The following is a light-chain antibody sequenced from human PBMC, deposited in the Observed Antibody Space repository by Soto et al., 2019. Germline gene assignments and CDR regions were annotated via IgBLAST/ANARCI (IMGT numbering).Light chain of an antibody. CDR1: SSNIGAGHD. V-gene: IGLV1-47*01. CDR2: RNN. Sequence: QPVLTQPPSVSGAPGQRVTISCTGSSSNIGAGHDVHWYQQLPGTAPKLLIYRNNQRPSGVPDRFSGSKSGTSASLAISGLRSEDEADYYCAAWDDSLSGRVFGGGTKLTVL. J-gene: IGLJ3*02. CDR3: AAWDDSLSGRV.